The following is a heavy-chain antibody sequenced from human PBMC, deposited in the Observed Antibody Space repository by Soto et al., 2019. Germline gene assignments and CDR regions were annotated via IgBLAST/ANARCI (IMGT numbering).Heavy chain of an antibody. J-gene: IGHJ5*02. D-gene: IGHD2-15*01. CDR1: GDSISPYY. CDR3: ARHGYCGGGSCDWFDP. CDR2: VSKTGKG. Sequence: QVQLQESGPGLAKPSETLSLSCTVSGDSISPYYWSWLRQAPGKGPEWIGYVSKTGKGNYNPSLTGRATISVDTSRNQISLRMKSVTAADTAIYYCARHGYCGGGSCDWFDPWGQGTLVTVSS. V-gene: IGHV4-59*08.